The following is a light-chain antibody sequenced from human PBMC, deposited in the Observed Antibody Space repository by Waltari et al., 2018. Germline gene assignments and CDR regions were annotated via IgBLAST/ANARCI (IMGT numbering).Light chain of an antibody. CDR1: QSVSRS. CDR2: EAS. V-gene: IGKV3-11*02. CDR3: QQRSVWPVT. J-gene: IGKJ4*01. Sequence: EIVLTQSPATLSLSPGERVTLSCRASQSVSRSLGWFLQKPGQAPKLLIYEASNRAPGLPGRFSGRGFGRDFTLTISSLEPEDCGVYDCQQRSVWPVTFGGGTKLEI.